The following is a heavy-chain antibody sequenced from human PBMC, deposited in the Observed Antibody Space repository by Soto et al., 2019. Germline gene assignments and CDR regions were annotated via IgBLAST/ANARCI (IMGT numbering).Heavy chain of an antibody. CDR3: ARGLRVVTASPYYYYGMDV. J-gene: IGHJ6*02. Sequence: SETLSLTCTVSGGSISSYYWSWIRQPPGKGLEWIGYIYYSGSTNYNPSLKSRVTISVDTSKNQFSLKLSSVTAADTAVYYCARGLRVVTASPYYYYGMDVWGQGTTVTAP. CDR1: GGSISSYY. V-gene: IGHV4-59*12. CDR2: IYYSGST. D-gene: IGHD2-21*02.